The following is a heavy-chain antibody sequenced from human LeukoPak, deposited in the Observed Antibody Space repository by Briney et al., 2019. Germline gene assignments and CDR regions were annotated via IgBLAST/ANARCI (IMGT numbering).Heavy chain of an antibody. D-gene: IGHD3-9*01. CDR1: GYTFTDYC. CDR2: INSNSGGT. V-gene: IGHV1-2*02. Sequence: ASVKVSCKASGYTFTDYCMHWVRQAPGQGLEWMGWINSNSGGTNYAQKFHDRVTMTRDTSIRTAYMEVSRLRSDDTAVYYCARSPDILTGENFDYWGQGTLVTVSS. J-gene: IGHJ4*02. CDR3: ARSPDILTGENFDY.